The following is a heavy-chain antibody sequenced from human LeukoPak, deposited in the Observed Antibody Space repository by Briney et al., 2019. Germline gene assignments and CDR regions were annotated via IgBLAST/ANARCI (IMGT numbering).Heavy chain of an antibody. CDR3: ARAFSPQSTSWNNWFDP. J-gene: IGHJ5*02. CDR1: GGSISSGGYY. D-gene: IGHD6-13*01. Sequence: SQTLSLTCAVSGGSISSGGYYWSWIRQHPGKGLEWIGYIYYSGSTYYNPSLKSRVTISVDTSKNQFSLKLSSVTAADTAVYYCARAFSPQSTSWNNWFDPWGQGTLVTISS. V-gene: IGHV4-31*11. CDR2: IYYSGST.